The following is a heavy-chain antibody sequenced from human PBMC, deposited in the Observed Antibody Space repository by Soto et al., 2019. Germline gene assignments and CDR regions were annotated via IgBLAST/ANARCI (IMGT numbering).Heavy chain of an antibody. J-gene: IGHJ5*02. CDR3: ATQTYSYNWHH. D-gene: IGHD1-1*01. CDR1: SGSISSRNW. Sequence: QVQLQESGPGLVKPSGTLSLTCGVSSGSISSRNWWSWVRQPPGKGLEWIGEISHSGRTNYNPSLESRVTRSVDKSRNQFYLKLIFVTAADTAVYYCATQTYSYNWHHWGQGTLVTVSS. CDR2: ISHSGRT. V-gene: IGHV4-4*02.